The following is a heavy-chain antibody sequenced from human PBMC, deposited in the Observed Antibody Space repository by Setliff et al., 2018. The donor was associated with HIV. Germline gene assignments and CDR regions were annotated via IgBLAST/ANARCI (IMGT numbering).Heavy chain of an antibody. CDR1: GYSINTAYY. V-gene: IGHV4-38-2*01. CDR2: FHHSGST. Sequence: PSETLSLTCSVSGYSINTAYYWGWIRQSPGKGLEWIGGFHHSGSTHYNPSLKSRVTISGQTSNNQFSLQLSSVTAADTAVYYCARTLSTMVKTDGYYDYYYMDVWGKGTTVTVSS. CDR3: ARTLSTMVKTDGYYDYYYMDV. D-gene: IGHD3-10*01. J-gene: IGHJ6*03.